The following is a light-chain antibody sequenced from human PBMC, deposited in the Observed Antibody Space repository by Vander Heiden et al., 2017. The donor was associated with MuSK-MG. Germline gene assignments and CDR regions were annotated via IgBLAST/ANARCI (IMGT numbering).Light chain of an antibody. Sequence: EIVLTQSPGTLSLSTGERATLSCRASQSVTSNCLAWYQQKPGQAPRLLIYGASSRATGIPDRFSGSGSGTDFTLTISRLEPEDFAVYYCQQYGSSPLTFGGGTKVEI. CDR2: GAS. CDR3: QQYGSSPLT. V-gene: IGKV3-20*01. J-gene: IGKJ4*01. CDR1: QSVTSNC.